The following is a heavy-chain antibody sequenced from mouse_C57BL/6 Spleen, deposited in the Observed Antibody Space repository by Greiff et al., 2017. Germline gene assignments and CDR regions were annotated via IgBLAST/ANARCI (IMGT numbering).Heavy chain of an antibody. CDR1: GYSFTDYN. CDR2: LNPNYGTT. D-gene: IGHD1-1*01. J-gene: IGHJ4*01. Sequence: VQLKESGPELVKPGASVTISCKASGYSFTDYNMNWVKQSNGKSLEWIGVLNPNYGTTSYNQKFKGKATLTVDQSSSTAYMQLNSLTSEDSAVYYCAPGYGSNYAMDYWGQGTSVTVSS. CDR3: APGYGSNYAMDY. V-gene: IGHV1-39*01.